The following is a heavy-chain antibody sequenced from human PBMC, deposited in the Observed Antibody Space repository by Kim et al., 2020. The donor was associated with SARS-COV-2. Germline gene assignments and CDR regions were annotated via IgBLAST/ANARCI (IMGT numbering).Heavy chain of an antibody. Sequence: SETLSLTCTVSGGSISSSSYYWGWIRQPPGKGLEWIGSIYYSGSTYYNPSLKSRVTISVDTSKNQFSLKLSSVTAADTAGSYCARDGHYYGSTYWGQGTL. CDR3: ARDGHYYGSTY. CDR1: GGSISSSSYY. V-gene: IGHV4-39*07. CDR2: IYYSGST. J-gene: IGHJ4*02. D-gene: IGHD3-10*01.